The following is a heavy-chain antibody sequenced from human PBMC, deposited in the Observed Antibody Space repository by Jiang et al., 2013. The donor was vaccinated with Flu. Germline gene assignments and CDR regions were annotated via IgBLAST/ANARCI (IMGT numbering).Heavy chain of an antibody. CDR1: GGSISSYY. V-gene: IGHV4-59*01. CDR2: IYYSGST. D-gene: IGHD3-22*01. Sequence: SGPGLVKPSETLSLTCTVSGGSISSYYWSWIRQPPGKGLEWIGYIYYSGSTNYNPSLKSRVTISVDTSKNQFSLKLSSVTAADTAVYYCARGGVSITMIGSGYHDRLHDAFDIWGQGTMVTVSS. J-gene: IGHJ3*02. CDR3: ARGGVSITMIGSGYHDRLHDAFDI.